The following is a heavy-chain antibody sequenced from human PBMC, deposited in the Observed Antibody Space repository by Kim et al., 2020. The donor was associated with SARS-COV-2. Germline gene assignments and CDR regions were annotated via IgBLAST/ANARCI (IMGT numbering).Heavy chain of an antibody. J-gene: IGHJ6*02. CDR2: ISSSSSYT. V-gene: IGHV3-11*05. D-gene: IGHD3-10*01. CDR3: ARDRYAYYYGSGSQLDV. Sequence: GGSLRLSCAASGFTFSDYYMSWIRQAPGKGLEWVSYISSSSSYTNYADSVKGRFTISRDNAKNSLYLQMNSLRAEDTAVYYCARDRYAYYYGSGSQLDVWGQGTTVTVSS. CDR1: GFTFSDYY.